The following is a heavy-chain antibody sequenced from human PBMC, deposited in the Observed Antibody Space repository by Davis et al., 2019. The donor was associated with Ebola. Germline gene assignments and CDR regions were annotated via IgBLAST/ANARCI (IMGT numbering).Heavy chain of an antibody. CDR3: AHRRINETTGYGMDV. CDR1: GFSLTTSAVD. V-gene: IGHV2-5*02. J-gene: IGHJ6*02. CDR2: IYWDDDK. D-gene: IGHD1-20*01. Sequence: SGPTLVNPTQTLTLTCTFSGFSLTTSAVDGGGVRQPPGKALEWLALIYWDDDKRYSPSLKTRLTITKDTSKNQVVLTMTNMYPVDTATYYCAHRRINETTGYGMDVWGQGTTVTVSS.